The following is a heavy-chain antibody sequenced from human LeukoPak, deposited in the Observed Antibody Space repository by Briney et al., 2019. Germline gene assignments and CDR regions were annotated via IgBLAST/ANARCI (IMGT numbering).Heavy chain of an antibody. D-gene: IGHD3-10*01. J-gene: IGHJ6*02. CDR1: GGSISSDY. CDR3: ARDRAIGSGNIGMDV. CDR2: IHSSGST. Sequence: HPSETLSLTCTVSGGSISSDYWSWIRQPAGKGLEWIGRIHSSGSTNYNPSLKTRVTMSVDTSKNQLSLKLSSVTAADTAVYYCARDRAIGSGNIGMDVWGQGTTVTVSS. V-gene: IGHV4-4*07.